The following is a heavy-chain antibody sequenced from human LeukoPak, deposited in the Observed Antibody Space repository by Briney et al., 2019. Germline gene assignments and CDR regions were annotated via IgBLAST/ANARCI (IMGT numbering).Heavy chain of an antibody. Sequence: GGSLRLSCAASGFTFSYCSMNWVRQAPGKGLEWVSSISSSSNYIYYADSVKGRFTISRDNAKNSLYLQMNSLRAEDTAVFYCARDRWFGELLYPLDYWGQGTLVTVSS. D-gene: IGHD3-10*01. CDR1: GFTFSYCS. J-gene: IGHJ4*02. V-gene: IGHV3-21*01. CDR2: ISSSSNYI. CDR3: ARDRWFGELLYPLDY.